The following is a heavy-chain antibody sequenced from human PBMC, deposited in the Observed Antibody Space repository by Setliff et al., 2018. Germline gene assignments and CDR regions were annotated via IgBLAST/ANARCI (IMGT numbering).Heavy chain of an antibody. Sequence: GGSLRLSCAASGFTFSSYSMNWVRQAPGKGLEWVANIKQDGSEKYHVDSVKGRFTISRDNAKNSLYLQMNSLRAEDTAVYYCAGPSFDYWGQGTLVTVSS. CDR1: GFTFSSYS. CDR2: IKQDGSEK. J-gene: IGHJ4*02. CDR3: AGPSFDY. V-gene: IGHV3-7*01.